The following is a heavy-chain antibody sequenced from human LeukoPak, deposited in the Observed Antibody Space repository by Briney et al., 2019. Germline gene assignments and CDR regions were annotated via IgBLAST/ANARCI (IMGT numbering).Heavy chain of an antibody. CDR3: ARRGCSGGSCYSLGYYYGMDV. Sequence: SETLSLTCAVYGVSFSGYYWSWIRQPPGKGLEWIGEINHSGSTNYNPSLKSRVTISVDTSKNQFSLKLSSVTAADTAVYYCARRGCSGGSCYSLGYYYGMDVWGQGTTVTVSS. D-gene: IGHD2-15*01. J-gene: IGHJ6*02. V-gene: IGHV4-34*01. CDR2: INHSGST. CDR1: GVSFSGYY.